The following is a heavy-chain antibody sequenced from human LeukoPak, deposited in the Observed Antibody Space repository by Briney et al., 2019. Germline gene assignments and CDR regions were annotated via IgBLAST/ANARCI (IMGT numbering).Heavy chain of an antibody. J-gene: IGHJ4*02. V-gene: IGHV3-21*01. D-gene: IGHD6-6*01. CDR2: ISSSSSYI. CDR3: AREYSSSSGLDY. Sequence: GGSLRLSCAASGFTFSSYSMNWVRQAPGKGLEWVSSISSSSSYIYYADSVKGRFTISRGNAKNSLYLQMNSLRAEDTAVYYCAREYSSSSGLDYWGQGTLVTVSS. CDR1: GFTFSSYS.